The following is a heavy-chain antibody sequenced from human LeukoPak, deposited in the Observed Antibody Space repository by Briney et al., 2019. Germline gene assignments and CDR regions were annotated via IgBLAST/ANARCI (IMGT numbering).Heavy chain of an antibody. Sequence: ASVKVSCKASGYFFIGYGLSWVRQAPGQELEWMGWINTDNGQTDFAQKFQDRIIMTTDTSTSTAYLEVTSLRSDDTAVYYCARGGGTYWADHWGQGTLVTVSS. J-gene: IGHJ1*01. V-gene: IGHV1-18*01. D-gene: IGHD1-26*01. CDR2: INTDNGQT. CDR1: GYFFIGYG. CDR3: ARGGGTYWADH.